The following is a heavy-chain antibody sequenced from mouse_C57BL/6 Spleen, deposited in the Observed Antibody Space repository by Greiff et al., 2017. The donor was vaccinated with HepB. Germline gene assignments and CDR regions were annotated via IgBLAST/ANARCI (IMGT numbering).Heavy chain of an antibody. CDR3: ARDPRGHAMDY. CDR2: ISDGGSYT. CDR1: GFTFSSYA. J-gene: IGHJ4*01. Sequence: EVKVVESGGGLVKPGGSLKLSCAASGFTFSSYAMSWVRQTPEKRLEWVATISDGGSYTYYPDNVKGRFTISRDNAKNNLYLQMSHLKSEDTAMYYCARDPRGHAMDYWGQGTSVTVSS. D-gene: IGHD6-1*01. V-gene: IGHV5-4*01.